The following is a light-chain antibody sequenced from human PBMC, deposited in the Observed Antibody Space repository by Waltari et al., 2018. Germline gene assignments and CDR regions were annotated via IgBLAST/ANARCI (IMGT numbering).Light chain of an antibody. Sequence: SSVLTQDPAVSVALGQTVRITCQGASLRYYYANRYRQNPGQAPLLVMYGKKNRPSRIPKRLPGCYPGDPASLTITGAEAEDEADYYCNSRDSNGNPFVFGPATKVTVL. CDR3: NSRDSNGNPFV. J-gene: IGLJ1*01. CDR2: GKK. V-gene: IGLV3-19*01. CDR1: SLRYYY.